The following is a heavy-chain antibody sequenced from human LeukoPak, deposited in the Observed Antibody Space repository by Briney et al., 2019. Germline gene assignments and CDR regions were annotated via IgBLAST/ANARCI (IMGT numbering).Heavy chain of an antibody. CDR1: GFTFSSYS. J-gene: IGHJ6*03. CDR2: ISSSSSYI. Sequence: GGSLTLSCAASGFTFSSYSMIWVRQAPGKGLEGFSSISSSSSYIYYVDSVKGRFTISRDNAKNSLYLQMDSLRAEDTAAYYCARDPTDIAATYYYYYMDVWGKGTTVTVSS. CDR3: ARDPTDIAATYYYYYMDV. D-gene: IGHD6-6*01. V-gene: IGHV3-21*01.